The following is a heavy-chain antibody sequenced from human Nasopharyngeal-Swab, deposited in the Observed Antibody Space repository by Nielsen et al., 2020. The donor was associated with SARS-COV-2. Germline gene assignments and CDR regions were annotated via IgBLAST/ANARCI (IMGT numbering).Heavy chain of an antibody. D-gene: IGHD3-22*01. CDR2: IYYSGST. CDR1: GGSISSYY. Sequence: SETLSLTCTVSGGSISSYYWSWIRQPPGKGLEWIGYIYYSGSTNYNPSLKSRVTISVDTSKNQFSLKLSSVTAADTAVYHCARGSGYYDSSGYSDYWGQGTLVTVSS. J-gene: IGHJ4*02. V-gene: IGHV4-59*13. CDR3: ARGSGYYDSSGYSDY.